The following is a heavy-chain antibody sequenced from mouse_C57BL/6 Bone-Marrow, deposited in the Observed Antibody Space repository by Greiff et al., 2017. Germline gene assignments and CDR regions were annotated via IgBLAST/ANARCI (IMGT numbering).Heavy chain of an antibody. V-gene: IGHV1-50*01. CDR1: GYTFTSYW. D-gene: IGHD1-1*01. J-gene: IGHJ2*01. CDR2: IDPSDSYT. Sequence: QVQLQQPGAELVKPGASVKLSCKASGYTFTSYWMQWVKQRPGQGLEWIGEIDPSDSYTNYNQKFKGKATLTVDTSSSTAYMQLSSLTSEDSAVYYCARETTVVALDCWGQGTTLTVSS. CDR3: ARETTVVALDC.